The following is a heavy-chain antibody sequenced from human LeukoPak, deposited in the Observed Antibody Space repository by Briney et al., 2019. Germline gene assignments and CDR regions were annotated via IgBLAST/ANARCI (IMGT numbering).Heavy chain of an antibody. Sequence: SETLSLTCTVSGASISSYYWSWIRQPPGKGLESIGYVSYSGSTNYNPSLKSRVTISVDTSKSQFSLKLNSVTAADTAVYYCARGGGSGRGNWFDPWGQGSLVIVSS. CDR1: GASISSYY. J-gene: IGHJ5*02. V-gene: IGHV4-59*08. CDR3: ARGGGSGRGNWFDP. CDR2: VSYSGST. D-gene: IGHD3-10*01.